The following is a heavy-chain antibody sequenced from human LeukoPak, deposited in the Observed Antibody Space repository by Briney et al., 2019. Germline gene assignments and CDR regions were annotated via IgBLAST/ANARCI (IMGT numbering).Heavy chain of an antibody. V-gene: IGHV3-21*01. D-gene: IGHD6-13*01. CDR3: PRDIAAAGLDY. J-gene: IGHJ4*02. Sequence: GGSLRLSCAASGFTFSSYSMNWVRQAPGKGLEWVSSISSSSSYIYYADSVKGRCTISRDNAKNSLYLQMNSLRAEDTAVYYCPRDIAAAGLDYWGQGTLVTVSS. CDR2: ISSSSSYI. CDR1: GFTFSSYS.